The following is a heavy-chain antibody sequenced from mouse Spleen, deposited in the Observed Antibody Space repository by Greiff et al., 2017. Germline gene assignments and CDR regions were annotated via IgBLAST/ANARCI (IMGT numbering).Heavy chain of an antibody. V-gene: IGHV2-4-1*01. CDR2: IWSGGST. CDR3: ARKDYRYDWYFDV. J-gene: IGHJ1*01. Sequence: QVQLKESGPGLVQPSQSLSITCTVSGFSLTSYGVHWVRQSPGKGLEWLGVIWSGGSTDYNAAFISRLSISKDNSKSQVFFKMNSLQADDTAIYYCARKDYRYDWYFDVWGAGTTVTVSS. CDR1: GFSLTSYG. D-gene: IGHD2-14*01.